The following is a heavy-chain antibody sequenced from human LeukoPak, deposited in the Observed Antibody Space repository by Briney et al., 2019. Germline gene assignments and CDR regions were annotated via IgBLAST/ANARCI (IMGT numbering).Heavy chain of an antibody. D-gene: IGHD2-2*01. Sequence: KPGGSLRLSCAASGFTFSDYYMSWIRQAPGKGLEWVSYISSSGSTIYYADSVKGRSTISRDNAKNSLYLQMNSLRAEDTAVYYCARGAYCSSTSCYDYYYYYMDVWGKGTTVTVSS. V-gene: IGHV3-11*04. CDR1: GFTFSDYY. CDR2: ISSSGSTI. CDR3: ARGAYCSSTSCYDYYYYYMDV. J-gene: IGHJ6*03.